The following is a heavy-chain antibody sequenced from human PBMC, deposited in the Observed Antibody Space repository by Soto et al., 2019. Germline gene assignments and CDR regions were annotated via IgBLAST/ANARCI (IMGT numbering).Heavy chain of an antibody. J-gene: IGHJ4*02. Sequence: GSLRLSCTASGSTFSNYAMSWVRQAPGKGLEWVSAITRTDSTYYADSVKGRFTISRDNSRNTLYLQMNSLGAEDAALYYCAKALVGEVGATDYWGQGTLVTVSS. D-gene: IGHD1-26*01. CDR1: GSTFSNYA. CDR2: ITRTDST. V-gene: IGHV3-23*01. CDR3: AKALVGEVGATDY.